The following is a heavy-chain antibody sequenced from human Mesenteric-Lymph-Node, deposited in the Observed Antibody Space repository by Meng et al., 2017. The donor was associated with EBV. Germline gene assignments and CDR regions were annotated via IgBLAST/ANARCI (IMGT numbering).Heavy chain of an antibody. J-gene: IGHJ6*02. CDR3: ARCVYGDFYYYYGLDV. V-gene: IGHV3-53*01. CDR1: GFIVSDNY. Sequence: EVQLVESGGGLIRPGGSLRLSCAASGFIVSDNYITWVRQAPGKGLEWVSVINSRGNTYFTDSVQGRFTISRDNSKNILYLQMNNLRAEDTAVYYCARCVYGDFYYYYGLDVWGQGTTVTVSS. CDR2: INSRGNT. D-gene: IGHD4-17*01.